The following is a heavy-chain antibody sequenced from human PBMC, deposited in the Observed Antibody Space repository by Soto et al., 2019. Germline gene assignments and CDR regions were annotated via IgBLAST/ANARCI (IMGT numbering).Heavy chain of an antibody. CDR3: ERDPSIRSPPDY. CDR1: GFTFNDYY. D-gene: IGHD3-3*02. Sequence: QVQLVESGGGLVKPGGSLRLSCAASGFTFNDYYMTWMRQAPGTGLEWVSYISSTGSYTKYADSVKGRFTISRDNAKNSLYLQMDSLRDEDTGIYYCERDPSIRSPPDYWGRGTQVTVSA. CDR2: ISSTGSYT. J-gene: IGHJ4*02. V-gene: IGHV3-11*05.